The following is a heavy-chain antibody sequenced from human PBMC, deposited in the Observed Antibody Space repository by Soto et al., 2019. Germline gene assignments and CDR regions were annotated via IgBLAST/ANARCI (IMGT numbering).Heavy chain of an antibody. CDR1: GFTFSSYG. CDR3: ATDIVTMVYAGNFDY. D-gene: IGHD2-8*01. Sequence: QVQLVESGGGVVQPGRSLRLSCAASGFTFSSYGMHWVRQAPGKGLEWVAVISYDGINEDYAGSLKGRFTISRDNSKNTLYLQMNSLRAEDTAVYYCATDIVTMVYAGNFDYWGQGTLVTVSS. V-gene: IGHV3-30*03. CDR2: ISYDGINE. J-gene: IGHJ4*02.